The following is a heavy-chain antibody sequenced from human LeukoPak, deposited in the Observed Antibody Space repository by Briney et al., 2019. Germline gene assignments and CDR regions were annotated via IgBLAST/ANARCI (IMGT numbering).Heavy chain of an antibody. CDR3: ARAPAGSPFDY. J-gene: IGHJ4*02. V-gene: IGHV4-59*01. CDR2: IYYSGST. CDR1: GGSISGYY. Sequence: SETLSLTCTVSGGSISGYYWSWIRQPPGKGLEYIGYIYYSGSTNYNPSLKSRVTISLDTSKNQFSLKLSSVTAADTAVYYCARAPAGSPFDYWGQGTLVSVSS.